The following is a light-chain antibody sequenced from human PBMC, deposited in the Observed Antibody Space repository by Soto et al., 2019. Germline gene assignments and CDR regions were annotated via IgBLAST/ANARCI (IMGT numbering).Light chain of an antibody. J-gene: IGKJ4*01. V-gene: IGKV4-1*01. CDR1: QSVLHSLSNKNY. CDR3: QQYYSTPLT. CDR2: WAS. Sequence: DIVMTQSPDSLAVSLGERATINCKSSQSVLHSLSNKNYLAWHQQKPGQPPKLLIYWASSRESGVPDRFSGSGSGTNFTLTISSLQAEDVAVYYCQQYYSTPLTFGGGTKVDIK.